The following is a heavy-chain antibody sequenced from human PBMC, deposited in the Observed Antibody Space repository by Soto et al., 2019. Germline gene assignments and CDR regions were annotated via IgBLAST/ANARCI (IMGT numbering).Heavy chain of an antibody. D-gene: IGHD2-2*01. Sequence: GASVKVSCKASGYTFTGYDMHWVGPAPGQGLEWMGWLNPNTGGTNYAQKFQGRVTMTRETXISTAYMETSRLRSDDTAVYYGARDRVGVYCSSTSCPIIPNWFDPWGQGTLVTVSS. J-gene: IGHJ5*02. CDR2: LNPNTGGT. CDR1: GYTFTGYD. CDR3: ARDRVGVYCSSTSCPIIPNWFDP. V-gene: IGHV1-2*02.